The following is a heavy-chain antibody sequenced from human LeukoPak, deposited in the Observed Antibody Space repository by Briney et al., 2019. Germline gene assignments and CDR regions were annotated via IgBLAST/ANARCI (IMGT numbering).Heavy chain of an antibody. D-gene: IGHD3-3*01. V-gene: IGHV4-39*01. J-gene: IGHJ3*02. CDR3: ARPRITIFGVVIDAFDI. CDR2: IYYSGST. CDR1: GGSISSSSYY. Sequence: YPSETLSLTCTVSGGSISSSSYYWGWIRQPPGKGLEWIGSIYYSGSTYYNPSLKSRVTISVDTSKNQFSLKLSSVTAADTAVYYCARPRITIFGVVIDAFDIWGQGTMVTVSS.